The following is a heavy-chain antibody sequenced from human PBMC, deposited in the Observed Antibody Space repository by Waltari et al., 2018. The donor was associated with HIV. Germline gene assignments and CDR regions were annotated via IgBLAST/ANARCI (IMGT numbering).Heavy chain of an antibody. CDR1: GGSIRSGDYY. V-gene: IGHV4-30-4*01. CDR3: ARGDGRIRAGFDP. CDR2: IYYSGST. D-gene: IGHD2-15*01. Sequence: QVQLQESGPGLVKPSQTLSLTCTVSGGSIRSGDYYWSWIRQPPGKGLEWIGYIYYSGSTYYNPSLKSRVTISVDTSKNQFSLKLSSVTAADTAVYYCARGDGRIRAGFDPWGQGTLVTVSS. J-gene: IGHJ5*02.